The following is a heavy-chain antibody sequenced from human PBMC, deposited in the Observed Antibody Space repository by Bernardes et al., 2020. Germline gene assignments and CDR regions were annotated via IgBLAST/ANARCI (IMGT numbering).Heavy chain of an antibody. J-gene: IGHJ5*02. D-gene: IGHD5-18*01. Sequence: SETLSLTCTVSGGSISSYYWSWIRQPPGKGLEWIGYIYYSGSTNYNPSLKSRVTISVDTSKNQFSLKLSSVTAADTAVYYCARDEGYSYGYISGWFDPWGQGTLVTVSS. CDR1: GGSISSYY. CDR3: ARDEGYSYGYISGWFDP. V-gene: IGHV4-59*01. CDR2: IYYSGST.